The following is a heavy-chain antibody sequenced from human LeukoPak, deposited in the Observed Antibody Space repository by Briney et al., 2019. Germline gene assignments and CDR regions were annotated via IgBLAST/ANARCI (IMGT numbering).Heavy chain of an antibody. CDR1: GFTFSSYS. Sequence: GGSLRLSCAASGFTFSSYSMNWVRQAPGKGLEWVSYISSSSSTIHYADSVKGRFTISRDNAKNSLFLQMNSLRAEDTAVYYCARDRSRIESPVDYWGQGTLVTVSS. CDR3: ARDRSRIESPVDY. V-gene: IGHV3-48*01. J-gene: IGHJ4*02. D-gene: IGHD1-14*01. CDR2: ISSSSSTI.